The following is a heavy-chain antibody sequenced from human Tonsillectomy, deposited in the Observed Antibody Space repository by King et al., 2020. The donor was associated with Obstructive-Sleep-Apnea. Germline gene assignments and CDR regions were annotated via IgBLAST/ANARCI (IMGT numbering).Heavy chain of an antibody. Sequence: VQLQQWGAGLLKPSETLSLTCAVYGGSFSGYYWSWIRQPPGKGLEWIGEINHSGSTNYNPSLKSRVTISVATSKNQFSLKLSSVTAADTAVYYCARGRLDYYDSSGYYPDLDYWGQGTLVTVSS. CDR1: GGSFSGYY. CDR2: INHSGST. V-gene: IGHV4-34*01. CDR3: ARGRLDYYDSSGYYPDLDY. J-gene: IGHJ4*02. D-gene: IGHD3-22*01.